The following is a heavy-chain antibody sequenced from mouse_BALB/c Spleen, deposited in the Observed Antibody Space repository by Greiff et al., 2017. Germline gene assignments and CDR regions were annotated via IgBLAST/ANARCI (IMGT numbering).Heavy chain of an antibody. J-gene: IGHJ3*01. CDR1: GYTFTSYY. V-gene: IGHV1S81*02. Sequence: VQLQQSGAELVKPGASVMLSCKASGYTFTSYYMYWVKQRPGQGLEWIGEINPSNGGTNFNEKFKSKATLTVDKSSSTAYMQLSSLTSEDSAVYYCTRSSTTWMFAYWGQGTLVTVSA. CDR2: INPSNGGT. D-gene: IGHD2-14*01. CDR3: TRSSTTWMFAY.